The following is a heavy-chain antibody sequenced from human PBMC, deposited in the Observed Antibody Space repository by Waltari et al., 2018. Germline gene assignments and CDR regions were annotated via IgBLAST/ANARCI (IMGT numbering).Heavy chain of an antibody. J-gene: IGHJ4*02. Sequence: QVQLVQSGAEVKKPGASVKLSCEASGYAFTAYYFHCVRQAPGRGLEWMGYVDPHNGGISYAQRFQGRVTMTRDTSISTVYMELSGLTSDDTAVYYCAREVFRFDYWGQGALVTVSS. V-gene: IGHV1-2*02. CDR3: AREVFRFDY. CDR1: GYAFTAYY. CDR2: VDPHNGGI.